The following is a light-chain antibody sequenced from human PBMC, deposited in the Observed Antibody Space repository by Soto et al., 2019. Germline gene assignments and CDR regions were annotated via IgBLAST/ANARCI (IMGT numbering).Light chain of an antibody. CDR2: DAS. J-gene: IGKJ4*01. CDR3: QQRSNWPPT. Sequence: VLTKSPSTLSLSPGERATLSCRASQSVSSYLAWYQQKPGQAPRLLLYDASNRATGIPARFSGSGSGTDFTLTISSLEPEDFAVYYCQQRSNWPPTFGGGTKVEIK. V-gene: IGKV3-11*01. CDR1: QSVSSY.